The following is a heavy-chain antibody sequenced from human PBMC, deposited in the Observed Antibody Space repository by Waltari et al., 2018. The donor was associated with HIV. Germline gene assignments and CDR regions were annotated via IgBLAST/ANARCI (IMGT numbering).Heavy chain of an antibody. V-gene: IGHV1-69*01. CDR2: IIPIFGTA. CDR3: ARGYSSGWYFTHYYYYGMDV. J-gene: IGHJ6*02. Sequence: QVQLVQSGAEVKKPGSSVKVSCKASGGTFSSYAISWVRQAPGQGLEWMGGIIPIFGTANYAQKFQGRVTITADESTSTAYMELSSLRSEDTAVYYCARGYSSGWYFTHYYYYGMDVWGQGTTVTVSS. D-gene: IGHD6-19*01. CDR1: GGTFSSYA.